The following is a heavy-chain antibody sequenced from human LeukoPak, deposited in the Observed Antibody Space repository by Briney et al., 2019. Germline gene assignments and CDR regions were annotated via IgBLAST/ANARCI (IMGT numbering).Heavy chain of an antibody. D-gene: IGHD6-19*01. J-gene: IGHJ4*02. CDR2: ISGSGGST. V-gene: IGHV3-23*01. Sequence: GGSLRLSCAASGFTFSSYAMSWVRQAPGKGLEWVSAISGSGGSTYYADSVKGRFTISRDNSKNTLYLQTNSLRAEDTAVYYCAKDPQYSSGWYDYWGQGTLVTVSS. CDR3: AKDPQYSSGWYDY. CDR1: GFTFSSYA.